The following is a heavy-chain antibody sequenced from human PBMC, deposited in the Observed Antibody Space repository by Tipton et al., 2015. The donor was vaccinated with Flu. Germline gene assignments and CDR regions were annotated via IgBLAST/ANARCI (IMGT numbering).Heavy chain of an antibody. J-gene: IGHJ4*02. CDR1: SGSIRSTNYF. Sequence: LVKPTETLSLTCTVSSGSIRSTNYFCAWIRQPPGKRLELIGSIYPSGTTYYNPSLKGRVTISVDTSKSQFSLKLRSVTAADTAVYYCARLSYYDVDLKNFYFDYWGQGALVTVSS. CDR3: ARLSYYDVDLKNFYFDY. V-gene: IGHV4-39*01. D-gene: IGHD3-10*02. CDR2: IYPSGTT.